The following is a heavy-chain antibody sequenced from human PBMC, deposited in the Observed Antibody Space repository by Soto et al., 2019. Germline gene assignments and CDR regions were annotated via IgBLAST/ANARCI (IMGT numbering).Heavy chain of an antibody. CDR3: PKSHTTSAWYVTTDY. Sequence: PWGSLRISCAASVFTFSIYAMSWVRQAPGKGLEWVSSISGSGDSTHNADSVKGRFTISRDNAKNSLYLQMNSLRAEDTALYYCPKSHTTSAWYVTTDYWGQGTRVTVSS. CDR1: VFTFSIYA. D-gene: IGHD6-19*01. CDR2: ISGSGDST. V-gene: IGHV3-23*01. J-gene: IGHJ4*02.